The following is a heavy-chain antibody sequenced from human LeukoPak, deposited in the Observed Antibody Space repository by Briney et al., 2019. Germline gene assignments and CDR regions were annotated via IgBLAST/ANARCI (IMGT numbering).Heavy chain of an antibody. CDR2: IDTSGNT. D-gene: IGHD3-10*01. J-gene: IGHJ3*02. V-gene: IGHV4-4*07. CDR1: GGSISIYR. CDR3: ARGIVRGVSAPDI. Sequence: SKTLSLTCTLSGGSISIYRWSWIRQPAGKGLEWMGRIDTSGNTNYNPSLNGRVTMSVDTSKTQFYLNLRSVTAADTAIYYCARGIVRGVSAPDIWGQGTMVTVSS.